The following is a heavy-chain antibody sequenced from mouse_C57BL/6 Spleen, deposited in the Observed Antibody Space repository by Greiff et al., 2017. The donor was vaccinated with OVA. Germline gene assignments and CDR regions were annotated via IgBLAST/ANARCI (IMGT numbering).Heavy chain of an antibody. Sequence: EVKVVESGEGLVKPGGSLKLSCAASGFTFSSYAMSWVRQTPEKRLEWVAYISSGGDYIYYADTVKGRFTISRDNARNTLYLQMSSLKSEDTAMYYCTREGNFYFDYWGQGTTLTVSS. J-gene: IGHJ2*01. CDR2: ISSGGDYI. D-gene: IGHD2-1*01. CDR3: TREGNFYFDY. CDR1: GFTFSSYA. V-gene: IGHV5-9-1*02.